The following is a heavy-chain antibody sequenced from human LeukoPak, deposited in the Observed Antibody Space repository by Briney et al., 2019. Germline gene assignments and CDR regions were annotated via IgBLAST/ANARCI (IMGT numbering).Heavy chain of an antibody. J-gene: IGHJ4*02. Sequence: SETLSLSCTVSGGSISSYYWSWIRQPPGKGLEWIGYIYYSGSTNYNPSLKSRVTISVDTSKNQFSLKLSSVTAADTAVYYCARVPGDYGLDYWGQGTLVTVSS. CDR2: IYYSGST. D-gene: IGHD4-17*01. CDR1: GGSISSYY. V-gene: IGHV4-59*01. CDR3: ARVPGDYGLDY.